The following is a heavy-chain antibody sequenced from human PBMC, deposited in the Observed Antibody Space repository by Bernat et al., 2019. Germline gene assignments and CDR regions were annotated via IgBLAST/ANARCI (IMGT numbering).Heavy chain of an antibody. Sequence: QVQLQESGPGLVKPSGTLSLTCTVSGGSISSSPWWSWVRQSPGKGLEWFGEINQSGSANYKPSLKSRVTISLDKTQNRFSLELRSVTAADTAVYYCARNFCGGGSCYWSFDLWGRGTLVTVSS. V-gene: IGHV4-4*02. CDR1: GGSISSSPW. CDR2: INQSGSA. D-gene: IGHD2-15*01. CDR3: ARNFCGGGSCYWSFDL. J-gene: IGHJ2*01.